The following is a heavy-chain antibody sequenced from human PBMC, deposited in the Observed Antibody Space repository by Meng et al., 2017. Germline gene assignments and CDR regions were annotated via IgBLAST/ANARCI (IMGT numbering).Heavy chain of an antibody. CDR3: ARDKLKTFDP. J-gene: IGHJ5*02. CDR2: INAGNGNT. Sequence: QSQFVQSGGEGKTPGSSVKVSCKASGYTFTSYAMHWVRQAPGQRLEWMGWINAGNGNTKYSQKFQGRVTITRDTSASTAYMELSSLRSEDTAVYYCARDKLKTFDPWGQGTLVTVSS. V-gene: IGHV1-3*01. CDR1: GYTFTSYA.